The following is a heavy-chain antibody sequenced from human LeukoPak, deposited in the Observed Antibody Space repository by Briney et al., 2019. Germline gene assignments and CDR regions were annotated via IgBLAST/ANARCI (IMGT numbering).Heavy chain of an antibody. J-gene: IGHJ4*02. Sequence: GGSLRLSCEASGFTFSSYEMNWVRQAPGRGLEWGSYISSSGNTIYHADSGKGRFTISRDNAKKSLYLQMNSLRVDDTAVYYCAAGRPVDYWGQGTLVTVSS. CDR1: GFTFSSYE. CDR2: ISSSGNTI. V-gene: IGHV3-48*03. CDR3: AAGRPVDY. D-gene: IGHD6-25*01.